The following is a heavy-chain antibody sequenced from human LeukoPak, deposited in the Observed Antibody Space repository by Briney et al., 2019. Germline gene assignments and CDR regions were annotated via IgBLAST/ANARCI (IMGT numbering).Heavy chain of an antibody. V-gene: IGHV1-69*04. CDR1: GGTFSSYA. CDR2: IIPILGIA. CDR3: ARVYCGGDCCSHYYYYGMDV. Sequence: SVKVSCKASGGTFSSYAISWVRQAPGQGLEWMGRIIPILGIANYAQKFQGRVTITADKSTSTAYMELSSLRSEDTAVYYCARVYCGGDCCSHYYYYGMDVWGQGTTITVSS. J-gene: IGHJ6*02. D-gene: IGHD2-21*02.